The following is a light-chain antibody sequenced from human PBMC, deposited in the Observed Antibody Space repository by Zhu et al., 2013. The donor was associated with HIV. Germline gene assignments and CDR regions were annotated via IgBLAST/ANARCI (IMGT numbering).Light chain of an antibody. CDR3: QQYSGSPPLFT. CDR1: QSVSR. Sequence: PGERATLSCRASQSVSRLSWYQQKPGQAPRLLIYAASTRAGGIPDRFSGSGSGTDFTLTISRLEPEDFAVYYCQQYSGSPPLFTFGPGTKVDV. J-gene: IGKJ3*01. V-gene: IGKV3-20*01. CDR2: AAS.